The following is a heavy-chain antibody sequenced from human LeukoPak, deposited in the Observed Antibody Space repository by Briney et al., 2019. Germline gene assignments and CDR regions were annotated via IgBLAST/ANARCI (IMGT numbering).Heavy chain of an antibody. CDR1: GFTFSSYA. V-gene: IGHV3-23*01. Sequence: GGSLRLSCAASGFTFSSYAMSWVRQAPGKGLEWVSAISGSGGSTYYADYVKGRFTISRDNSKNTLYLQMNSLRAEDTAVYYCAKDSWQHGYYYGMDVWGQGTTVTVSS. CDR3: AKDSWQHGYYYGMDV. CDR2: ISGSGGST. J-gene: IGHJ6*02.